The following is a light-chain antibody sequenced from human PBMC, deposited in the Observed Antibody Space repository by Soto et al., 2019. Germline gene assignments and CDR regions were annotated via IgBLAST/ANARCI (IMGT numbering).Light chain of an antibody. J-gene: IGKJ1*01. Sequence: VVLTQSPATLSLSPGERATLSCRTSLSVSVYLDWYQQKPGQAPRLLISDASNRATGIPARFSGSGSGTEFTLTISSLQPDDFATYYCQHYNSYSEAFGQGTKV. V-gene: IGKV3-11*01. CDR2: DAS. CDR1: LSVSVY. CDR3: QHYNSYSEA.